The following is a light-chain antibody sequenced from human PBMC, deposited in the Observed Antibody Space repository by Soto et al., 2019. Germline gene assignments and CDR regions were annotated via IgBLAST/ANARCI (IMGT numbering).Light chain of an antibody. V-gene: IGKV3-20*01. CDR2: GAS. CDR1: QSVSSSF. Sequence: EIVLTQSPGTLSLSPGERATLSCRASQSVSSSFLAWYQQKPGQAPRLLIYGASSRPTGIPDRFSGSGSGTDFTLTISRLEPEDSAVYYCQQYDSSLWTFGQGTKVEIK. CDR3: QQYDSSLWT. J-gene: IGKJ1*01.